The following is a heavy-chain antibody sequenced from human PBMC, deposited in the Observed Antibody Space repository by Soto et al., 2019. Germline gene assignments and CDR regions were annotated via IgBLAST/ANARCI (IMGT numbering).Heavy chain of an antibody. CDR1: GFTFSSYG. V-gene: IGHV3-30*18. Sequence: PGGSLRLSCAASGFTFSSYGMHWVRQAPGKGLEWVAVISYDGSNKYYADSVKGRFTISRDNSKNTLYLQMNSLRAEDTAVYYCSKDMPPIAVDGTIDYWGQGTLVTVSS. CDR2: ISYDGSNK. J-gene: IGHJ4*02. CDR3: SKDMPPIAVDGTIDY. D-gene: IGHD6-19*01.